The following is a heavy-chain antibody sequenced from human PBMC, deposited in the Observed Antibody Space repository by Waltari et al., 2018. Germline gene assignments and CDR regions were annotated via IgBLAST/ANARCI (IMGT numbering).Heavy chain of an antibody. D-gene: IGHD2-15*01. J-gene: IGHJ4*02. Sequence: QVQLQESGPGLVKPSETLSLTCTVPGGSISSYYWSWIRQPAGKGLEWIGRIYTSGSTNYNPSLKSRVTMSVDTSKNQFSLKLSSVTAADTAVYYCAREELGYCSGGSCLGFDYWGQGTLVTVSS. CDR1: GGSISSYY. V-gene: IGHV4-4*07. CDR3: AREELGYCSGGSCLGFDY. CDR2: IYTSGST.